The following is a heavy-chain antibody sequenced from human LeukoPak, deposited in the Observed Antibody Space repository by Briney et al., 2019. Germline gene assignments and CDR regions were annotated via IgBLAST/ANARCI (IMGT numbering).Heavy chain of an antibody. D-gene: IGHD3-3*01. CDR1: GGTFSSYA. V-gene: IGHV1-69*13. CDR2: IIPIFGTA. Sequence: SVKVSCKASGGTFSSYAISWVRQAPGQGLEWMGGIIPIFGTANYAQKFQGRVTITAGESTSTAYMELSSLRSEDTAVYYCASVFCDFWSGYSYYYYYYMDVWGKGTTVTVSS. J-gene: IGHJ6*03. CDR3: ASVFCDFWSGYSYYYYYYMDV.